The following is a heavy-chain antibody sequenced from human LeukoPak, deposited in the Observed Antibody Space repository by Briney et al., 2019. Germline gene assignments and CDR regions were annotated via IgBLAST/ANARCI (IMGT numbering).Heavy chain of an antibody. CDR2: ISGSGDTT. V-gene: IGHV3-23*01. J-gene: IGHJ4*02. Sequence: PGGSLRLSCAASGFSFSTTAMTWVRQAPGKGLEWVSSISGSGDTTYYADSATGRFTISRDNSKNTLYLQMNSLTAEDTAVFYCAKYLVGATCCFDNWGQGTLVAVSS. CDR3: AKYLVGATCCFDN. CDR1: GFSFSTTA. D-gene: IGHD1-26*01.